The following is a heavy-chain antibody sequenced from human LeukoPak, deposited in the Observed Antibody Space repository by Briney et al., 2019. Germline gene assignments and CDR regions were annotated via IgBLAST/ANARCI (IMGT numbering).Heavy chain of an antibody. CDR2: LYYSGRT. CDR3: ARAASSGWYDFDY. V-gene: IGHV4-39*01. CDR1: GGSISSSSYY. J-gene: IGHJ4*02. Sequence: SGTLSLTCTVSGGSISSSSYYWGWIRQPPGKGLEWIGSLYYSGRTCYNPSLKSRLTISVDTSKNQFSLKLSSVTAADTAVYYCARAASSGWYDFDYWGQGTLVTVSS. D-gene: IGHD6-19*01.